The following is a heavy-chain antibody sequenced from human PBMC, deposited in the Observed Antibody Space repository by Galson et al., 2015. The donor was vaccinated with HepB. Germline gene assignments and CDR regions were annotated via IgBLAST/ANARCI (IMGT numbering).Heavy chain of an antibody. J-gene: IGHJ6*02. CDR1: GYSFTNYA. V-gene: IGHV7-4-1*02. CDR3: ARGEYRRGWARYGMDV. D-gene: IGHD2/OR15-2a*01. Sequence: SVKVSCKASGYSFTNYAMHWVRQAPGQGPEWMGWIKTDTGSPTYAPGFTGRLVFSLDTSVTTAYLQISSLKTEDTAVYYCARGEYRRGWARYGMDVWGQGTTVTVS. CDR2: IKTDTGSP.